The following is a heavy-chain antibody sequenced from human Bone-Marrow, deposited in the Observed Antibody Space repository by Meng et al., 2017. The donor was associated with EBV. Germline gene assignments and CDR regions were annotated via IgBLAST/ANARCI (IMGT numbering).Heavy chain of an antibody. CDR3: ARDLVVGATSFHY. V-gene: IGHV1-2*06. J-gene: IGHJ4*02. CDR1: GYTFTGYY. CDR2: INPNSGGT. Sequence: QAQLVQSGAEVKKPGASVKVSCKASGYTFTGYYMDWVRQAPGQGLEWMGRINPNSGGTNYAQKFQGRVTMTRDTSISTAYMELSRLRSDDTAVYYCARDLVVGATSFHYWGQGTLVTVSS. D-gene: IGHD1-26*01.